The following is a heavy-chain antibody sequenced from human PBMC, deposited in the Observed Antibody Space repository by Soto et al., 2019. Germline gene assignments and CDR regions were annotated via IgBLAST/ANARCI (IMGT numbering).Heavy chain of an antibody. J-gene: IGHJ4*02. CDR3: TRGPRPISTGTGAY. CDR2: IYNDGTYS. D-gene: IGHD3-10*01. Sequence: GGSLRLSCAASGFIFKMYWMHWVRKRPGKGLVWISRIYNDGTYSDYADSVRGRFTISRDNVNDTLYLQMNNLRAEDSGLYYCTRGPRPISTGTGAYWGQGTQVTVS. CDR1: GFIFKMYW. V-gene: IGHV3-74*01.